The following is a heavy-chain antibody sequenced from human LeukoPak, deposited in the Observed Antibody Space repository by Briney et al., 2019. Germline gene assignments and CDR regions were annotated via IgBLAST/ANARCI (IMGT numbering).Heavy chain of an antibody. J-gene: IGHJ5*02. CDR2: ISAYNGNT. CDR3: ARTDLRGSYYLPRP. Sequence: ASVKVSCKXSGYTFTSYGISWVQQAPGQGLEWMGRISAYNGNTNYAQKLQGRVTMTTDTSTSTAYMELRSLRSDDTAVYYCARTDLRGSYYLPRPWGQGTLVTVSS. V-gene: IGHV1-18*01. D-gene: IGHD1-26*01. CDR1: GYTFTSYG.